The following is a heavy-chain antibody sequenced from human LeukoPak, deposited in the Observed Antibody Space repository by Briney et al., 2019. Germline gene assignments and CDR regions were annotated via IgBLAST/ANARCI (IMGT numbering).Heavy chain of an antibody. CDR3: AKQYCSGGRCHFDY. J-gene: IGHJ4*02. D-gene: IGHD2-15*01. V-gene: IGHV3-33*03. CDR2: IWYDGSKE. Sequence: PGGSLRLSCAASGFTFSGNGMHWVRQAPGKGLEWVAVIWYDGSKEYYVDSVKGRFTISRDNSKNMLYLQMNSLRAEDTAVYYCAKQYCSGGRCHFDYWGQGTLVTVSS. CDR1: GFTFSGNG.